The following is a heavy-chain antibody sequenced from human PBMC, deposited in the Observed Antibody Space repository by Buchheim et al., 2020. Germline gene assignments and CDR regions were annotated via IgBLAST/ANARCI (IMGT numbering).Heavy chain of an antibody. CDR2: INHSGST. CDR3: ARGRLRAPHQLPFPEFDY. V-gene: IGHV4-34*01. Sequence: QVQLQQWGAGLLKPSETLSLTCAVYGGSFSGYYWSWIRQPPGKGLEWFGEINHSGSTNYNPSLKSRVTISVDTSKNQFSLKLSSVTAADTAVYYCARGRLRAPHQLPFPEFDYWGQGTL. CDR1: GGSFSGYY. D-gene: IGHD2-2*01. J-gene: IGHJ4*02.